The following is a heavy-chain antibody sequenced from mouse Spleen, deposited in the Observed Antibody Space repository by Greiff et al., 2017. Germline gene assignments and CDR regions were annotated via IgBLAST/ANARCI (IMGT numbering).Heavy chain of an antibody. V-gene: IGHV1-64*01. CDR2: IHPNSGST. D-gene: IGHD1-1*01. CDR3: ARRGLLYAMDY. J-gene: IGHJ4*01. Sequence: VHLVESGAELVKPGASVKLSCKASGYTFTSYWMHWVKQRPGQGLEWIGMIHPNSGSTNYNEKFKSKATLTVDKSSSTAYMQLSSLTSEDSAVYYCARRGLLYAMDYWGQGTSVTVSS. CDR1: GYTFTSYW.